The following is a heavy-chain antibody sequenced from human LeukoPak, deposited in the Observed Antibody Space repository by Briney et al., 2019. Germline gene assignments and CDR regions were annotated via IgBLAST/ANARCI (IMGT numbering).Heavy chain of an antibody. CDR3: ARDSWGGYYYDSSGYYVY. Sequence: PSETLSLTCTVPGGSISSSSYYWGWIRQPPGKGLEWIGSIYYSGSTYYNPSLKSRVTISVDTSKNQFSLKLSSVTAADTAVYYCARDSWGGYYYDSSGYYVYWGQGTLVTVSS. CDR1: GGSISSSSYY. J-gene: IGHJ4*02. CDR2: IYYSGST. V-gene: IGHV4-39*07. D-gene: IGHD3-22*01.